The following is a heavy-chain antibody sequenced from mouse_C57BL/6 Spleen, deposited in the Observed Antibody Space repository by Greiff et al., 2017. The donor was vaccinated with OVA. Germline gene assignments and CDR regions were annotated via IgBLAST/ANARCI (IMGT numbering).Heavy chain of an antibody. CDR3: ASHYGNHSWFAY. Sequence: VKLMESGPGLVAPSQSLSITCTVSGFSLTSYGVHWVRQPPGKGLEWLVVIWSDGSTTYNSALKSRLSISKDNSKSQVFLKMNSLQTDDTAMCYCASHYGNHSWFAYWGQGTLVTVSA. CDR1: GFSLTSYG. CDR2: IWSDGST. D-gene: IGHD2-1*01. V-gene: IGHV2-6*03. J-gene: IGHJ3*01.